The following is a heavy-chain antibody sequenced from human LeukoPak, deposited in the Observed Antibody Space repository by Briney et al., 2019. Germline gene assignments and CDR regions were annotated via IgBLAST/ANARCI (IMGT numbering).Heavy chain of an antibody. J-gene: IGHJ4*02. Sequence: PGRSLRLSCAASGSIFSSYAMHWVRQAPGKGLEWVAVISYDGSNKYYADSVEGRFTISRDNSKNTLYLQMNSLRAEDTAVYYCARDHLEMATSHFDYWGQGTLVTVSS. CDR3: ARDHLEMATSHFDY. D-gene: IGHD5-24*01. CDR1: GSIFSSYA. V-gene: IGHV3-30-3*01. CDR2: ISYDGSNK.